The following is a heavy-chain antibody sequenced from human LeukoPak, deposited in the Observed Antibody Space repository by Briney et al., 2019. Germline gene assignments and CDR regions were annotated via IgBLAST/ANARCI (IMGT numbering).Heavy chain of an antibody. CDR1: GGSFSGYY. CDR2: INHSGST. Sequence: SETLSLTCAVYGGSFSGYYWSWIRQPPGKGLEWIGEINHSGSTNYNPSLKSRVTISVDTSKNQFSLELSSVTAADTAVYYCARDPPYYDSWSGPLRGAFDIWGQGTMVTVSS. D-gene: IGHD3-3*01. J-gene: IGHJ3*02. V-gene: IGHV4-34*01. CDR3: ARDPPYYDSWSGPLRGAFDI.